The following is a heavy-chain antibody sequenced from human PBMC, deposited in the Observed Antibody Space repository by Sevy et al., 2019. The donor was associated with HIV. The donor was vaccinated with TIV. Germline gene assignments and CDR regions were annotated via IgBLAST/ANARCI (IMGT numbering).Heavy chain of an antibody. CDR3: LRGGGGY. V-gene: IGHV3-7*01. CDR1: GFTFSDYW. J-gene: IGHJ4*02. D-gene: IGHD5-12*01. CDR2: INRDGSGK. Sequence: GGSLRLSCEASGFTFSDYWMTWVRQAPGKGLEWVASINRDGSGKYYVDSVKGRFIISSHNVKKSLFVQMNTLRVEDTAVYYCLRGGGGYWGQETLVTVSS.